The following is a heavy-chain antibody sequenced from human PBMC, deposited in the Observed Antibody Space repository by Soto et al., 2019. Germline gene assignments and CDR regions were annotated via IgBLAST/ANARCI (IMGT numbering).Heavy chain of an antibody. V-gene: IGHV1-18*01. CDR2: ISAYNGNT. CDR3: ARGESTYYYDSSGYPIDY. D-gene: IGHD3-22*01. J-gene: IGHJ4*02. CDR1: GYTFTSYG. Sequence: GASVKVSCKASGYTFTSYGISWVRQAPGQGFEWMGWISAYNGNTNYAQKLQGRVTMTTDTSTSTAYMELRSLRSDDTAVYYCARGESTYYYDSSGYPIDYWGQGTLVTAPQ.